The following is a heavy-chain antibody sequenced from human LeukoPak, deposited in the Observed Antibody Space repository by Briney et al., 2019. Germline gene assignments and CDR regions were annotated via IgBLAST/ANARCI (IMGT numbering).Heavy chain of an antibody. J-gene: IGHJ6*02. CDR2: IYSDGST. CDR3: AREGYYYDSSGHYGAEHYYGLDV. D-gene: IGHD3-22*01. V-gene: IGHV3-53*01. Sequence: GGSLRLSCAASGLTVSSNYMSWVRQAPGKGLEWVSVIYSDGSTYYADSVKGRFTISRDNSKNTLYLQMNSLRAEDTAVYYCAREGYYYDSSGHYGAEHYYGLDVWGQGTTVTVSS. CDR1: GLTVSSNY.